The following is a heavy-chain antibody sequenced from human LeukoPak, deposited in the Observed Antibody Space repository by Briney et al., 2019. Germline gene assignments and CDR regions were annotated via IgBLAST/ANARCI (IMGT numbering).Heavy chain of an antibody. J-gene: IGHJ4*02. Sequence: ASVRVSCKASGYTFTGYYMHWVRQAPGQGLEWLGWISPNTGGTHYAQNFQGRVTMTRDTSISTAYMELSRLRSDDTAVYYCARGRPRQSGYYPNFDYWGQGTLVTVSS. CDR1: GYTFTGYY. CDR3: ARGRPRQSGYYPNFDY. D-gene: IGHD3-22*01. V-gene: IGHV1-2*02. CDR2: ISPNTGGT.